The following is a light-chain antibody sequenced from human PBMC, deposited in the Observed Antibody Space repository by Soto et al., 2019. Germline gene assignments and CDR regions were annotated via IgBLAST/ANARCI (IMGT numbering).Light chain of an antibody. CDR3: MQALQTPQIT. J-gene: IGKJ5*01. V-gene: IGKV2-28*01. CDR1: QSLVHSDGNNY. Sequence: DIVMTQSPLSLPVTLGQSASISCMSSQSLVHSDGNNYLDWYLQKPGQSPQLLIYLGSNRASGVPDRFSGSGSGTDFTLKISRVEAEDVGVYYCMQALQTPQITFGQGTRLEIK. CDR2: LGS.